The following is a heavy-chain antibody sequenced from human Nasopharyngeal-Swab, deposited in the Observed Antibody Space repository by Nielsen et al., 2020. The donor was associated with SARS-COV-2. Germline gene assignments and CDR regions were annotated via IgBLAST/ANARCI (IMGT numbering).Heavy chain of an antibody. V-gene: IGHV1-46*01. CDR2: INPSGGST. CDR1: GYTFTSYY. Sequence: ASVKVSCKASGYTFTSYYMHWVRQAPGQGLEWMGIINPSGGSTSYAQKFQGRVTMTRDTSTSTVYMELSSLRSEDTAVYYCARAEMRTTVTTYWNYWGQGTLVTGSS. J-gene: IGHJ4*02. CDR3: ARAEMRTTVTTYWNY. D-gene: IGHD4-17*01.